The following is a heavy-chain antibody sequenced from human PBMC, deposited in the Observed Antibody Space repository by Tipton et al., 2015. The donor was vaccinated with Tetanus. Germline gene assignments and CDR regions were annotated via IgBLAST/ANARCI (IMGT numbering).Heavy chain of an antibody. V-gene: IGHV3-23*01. D-gene: IGHD2-21*01. J-gene: IGHJ4*02. CDR1: GFTFNRYG. Sequence: GSLRLSCAASGFTFNRYGINWVRQAPGKGLVWVSSISGSGDTTYYADSVRGRFTVSRDNSKDTLYLQMNSLRAEDTAVYYCARLASPFDYWGQGTLVTVSS. CDR2: ISGSGDTT. CDR3: ARLASPFDY.